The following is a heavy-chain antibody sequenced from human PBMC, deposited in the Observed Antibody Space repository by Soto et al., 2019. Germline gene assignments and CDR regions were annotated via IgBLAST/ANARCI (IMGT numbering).Heavy chain of an antibody. D-gene: IGHD1-26*01. CDR3: ASLGSGTYYDY. CDR1: GFTFSSYA. Sequence: EVQLLESGGGLVQPGGSLRLSCAASGFTFSSYAMSWVRQAPVKGLEWVSASTYYADSVKGRFTISRDKAKNTLYPQMNILMAEETAVSYCASLGSGTYYDYWGQGTLVTVSS. J-gene: IGHJ4*02. V-gene: IGHV3-23*01. CDR2: ST.